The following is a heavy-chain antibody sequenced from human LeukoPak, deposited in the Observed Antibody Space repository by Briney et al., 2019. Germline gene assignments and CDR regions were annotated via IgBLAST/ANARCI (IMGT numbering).Heavy chain of an antibody. CDR3: ARDPDTGYSSSWGLDY. J-gene: IGHJ4*02. V-gene: IGHV3-66*01. CDR1: GFTVSSNY. D-gene: IGHD6-13*01. CDR2: IYSGGST. Sequence: GGSLRLSCAASGFTVSSNYMSWVRQAPGKGLEWVSVIYSGGSTYYADSVKGRFTISRDNSKNTLYLQMNSLRAEDTAVYYYARDPDTGYSSSWGLDYWGQGTLVTVSS.